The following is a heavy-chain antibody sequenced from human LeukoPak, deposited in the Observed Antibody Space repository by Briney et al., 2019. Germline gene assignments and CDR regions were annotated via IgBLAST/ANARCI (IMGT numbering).Heavy chain of an antibody. J-gene: IGHJ4*02. Sequence: GASVKVSCKASGYTFTSYDINWVRQATGQGLEWMGWMNPNSGNRGYAQKFQGRVTITRNTSISTAYMELSSLRSEDTAVYYCAVNYYGSGSYYRDDYWGQGTLVTVSS. CDR2: MNPNSGNR. CDR3: AVNYYGSGSYYRDDY. D-gene: IGHD3-10*01. V-gene: IGHV1-8*03. CDR1: GYTFTSYD.